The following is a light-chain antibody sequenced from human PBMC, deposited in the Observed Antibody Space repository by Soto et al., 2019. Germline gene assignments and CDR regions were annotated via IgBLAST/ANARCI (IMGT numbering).Light chain of an antibody. CDR3: QQSYSTPPT. J-gene: IGKJ1*01. Sequence: QMTQSPSSLSASVGDRVTITCRASQSISSYLNWYQQKPGKAPKLLIYAASSLQSGVPSRFSGSGSGTDFTLTISSLQPEDFATYDCQQSYSTPPTFGQGTKVESK. CDR1: QSISSY. CDR2: AAS. V-gene: IGKV1-39*01.